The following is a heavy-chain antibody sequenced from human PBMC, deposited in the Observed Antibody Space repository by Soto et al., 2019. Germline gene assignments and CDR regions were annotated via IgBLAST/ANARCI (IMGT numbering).Heavy chain of an antibody. CDR1: GFTFSSYA. Sequence: QVQLVESGGGVVQPGRSLRLSCAASGFTFSSYAMHWVRQAPGKGLEWLAVISYDGSNKYYADSVKGRFTISRDNSKNTLYLQMNSLRAEDTAVYYCASNGDFDYWGQGTLVTVSS. J-gene: IGHJ4*02. V-gene: IGHV3-30-3*01. CDR3: ASNGDFDY. D-gene: IGHD3-10*01. CDR2: ISYDGSNK.